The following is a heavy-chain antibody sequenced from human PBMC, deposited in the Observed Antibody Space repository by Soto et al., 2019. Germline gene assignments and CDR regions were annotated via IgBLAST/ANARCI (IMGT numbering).Heavy chain of an antibody. J-gene: IGHJ4*02. D-gene: IGHD1-1*01. CDR3: AQGDLAMATTPLDY. CDR2: ISWDSGSI. Sequence: EVQLVESGGGLVQPGRSLRLSCAASGFTFDDYAMHWVRQAPGKGLEWVSGISWDSGSIGYADSVKGRFTISRDNAKNSLYLQMNSLRAEDTALYYCAQGDLAMATTPLDYWCQGTLVTVSS. CDR1: GFTFDDYA. V-gene: IGHV3-9*01.